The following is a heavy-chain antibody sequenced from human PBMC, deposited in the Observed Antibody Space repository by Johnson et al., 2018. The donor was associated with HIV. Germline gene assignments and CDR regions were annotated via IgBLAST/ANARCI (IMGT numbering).Heavy chain of an antibody. CDR1: GFTFSTYG. D-gene: IGHD2-15*01. J-gene: IGHJ3*02. CDR3: ARVRGYCSGGSCFDGSFDI. V-gene: IGHV3-74*02. CDR2: INSDGSST. Sequence: VQLVESGGGVVQPGRSLRLSCAASGFTFSTYGMHWVRQAPGKGLEWVSGINSDGSSTSYADSVKGRFTISRDNAKNMLYLQMNSLRAEDTAVYHCARVRGYCSGGSCFDGSFDIWGQGTMVTVSS.